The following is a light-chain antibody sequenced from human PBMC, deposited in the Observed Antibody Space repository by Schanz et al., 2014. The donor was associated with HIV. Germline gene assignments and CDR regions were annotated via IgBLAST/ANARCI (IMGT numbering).Light chain of an antibody. Sequence: QSALTQPASVSGSPGQSITISCTGTRNDVGTYNPVSWYQQYPGKAPKLMIYDVSNRPSGVSNRFSGSKFGNTASLTISGIQADDESHYYCSSYTSKSTLVFGGGTKLTVL. CDR3: SSYTSKSTLV. V-gene: IGLV2-14*02. CDR2: DVS. J-gene: IGLJ2*01. CDR1: RNDVGTYNP.